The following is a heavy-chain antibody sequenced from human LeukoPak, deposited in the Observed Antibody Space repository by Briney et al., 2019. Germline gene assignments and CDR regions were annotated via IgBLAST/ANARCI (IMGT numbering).Heavy chain of an antibody. Sequence: SETLSLTCAVYGGSFSGYYWSWIRQPPGKGLEWIGENNHSGSTNYNPSLKSRVTISVDTSKNQFSLKLSSVTAADTAVYYCARGDYGDYSRRAYYYYGMDVWGQGTTVTVSS. D-gene: IGHD4-17*01. V-gene: IGHV4-34*01. CDR3: ARGDYGDYSRRAYYYYGMDV. J-gene: IGHJ6*02. CDR1: GGSFSGYY. CDR2: NNHSGST.